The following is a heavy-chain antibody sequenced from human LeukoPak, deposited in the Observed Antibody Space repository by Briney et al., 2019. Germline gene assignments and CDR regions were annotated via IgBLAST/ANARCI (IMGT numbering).Heavy chain of an antibody. D-gene: IGHD3-3*01. CDR3: ARERDYDFWSGQYYYYYGMDV. V-gene: IGHV3-21*01. Sequence: GGSLRLSCATSGLTFTSYIMHWVRQAPGKGLEWVSSVSGSGAYIYYADSVKGRFTISRDNAKNSLSLQMNSLRAEDTAVYYCARERDYDFWSGQYYYYYGMDVWGQGTTVTVSS. CDR1: GLTFTSYI. CDR2: VSGSGAYI. J-gene: IGHJ6*02.